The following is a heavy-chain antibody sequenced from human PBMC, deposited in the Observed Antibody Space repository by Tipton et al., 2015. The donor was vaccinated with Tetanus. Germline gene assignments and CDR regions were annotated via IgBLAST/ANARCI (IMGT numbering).Heavy chain of an antibody. J-gene: IGHJ5*02. CDR1: GYFFDTHW. CDR2: IYPGDSDT. D-gene: IGHD3-3*01. Sequence: QSGAEMKKSGESLKISCKTSGYFFDTHWIAWVRQMPGKGLEWMGIIYPGDSDTRYSPSFQRQVTMSVDRSTATAYLQWGSLKASDTAIYYCARHFGEMLYAPFRFDPWGQGTLVTVSS. CDR3: ARHFGEMLYAPFRFDP. V-gene: IGHV5-51*01.